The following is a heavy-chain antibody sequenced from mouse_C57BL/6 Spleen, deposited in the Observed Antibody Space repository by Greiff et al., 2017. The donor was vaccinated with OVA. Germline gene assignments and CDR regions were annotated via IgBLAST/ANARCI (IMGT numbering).Heavy chain of an antibody. D-gene: IGHD3-3*01. V-gene: IGHV5-16*01. CDR1: GFTFSDYY. CDR3: ARDRGDLYYFDY. Sequence: DVQLQESEGGLVQPGSSMKLSCTASGFTFSDYYMAWVRQVPEKGLEWVANINYDGSSTYYLDSLKSRFIISRDNAKNILYLQMSSLKSEDTATYYCARDRGDLYYFDYWGQGTTLTVSS. J-gene: IGHJ2*01. CDR2: INYDGSST.